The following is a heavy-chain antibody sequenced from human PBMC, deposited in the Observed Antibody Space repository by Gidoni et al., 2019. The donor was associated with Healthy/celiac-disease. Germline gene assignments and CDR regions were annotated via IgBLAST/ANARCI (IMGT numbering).Heavy chain of an antibody. Sequence: EVQLVESGGGLVQPGGSLRLSCAASGSTFSRYWMHWVRHAPGKGLVWGSRINSDGSSTSYADSVKGRFTISRDNAKNTLYLQMNSLRAEDTAVYYCASFSSGWYGGDYWGQGTLVTVSS. CDR3: ASFSSGWYGGDY. J-gene: IGHJ4*02. CDR2: INSDGSST. V-gene: IGHV3-74*01. D-gene: IGHD6-19*01. CDR1: GSTFSRYW.